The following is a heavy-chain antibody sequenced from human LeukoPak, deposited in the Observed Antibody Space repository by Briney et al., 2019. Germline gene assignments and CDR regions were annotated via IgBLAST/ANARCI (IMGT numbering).Heavy chain of an antibody. CDR2: ISVYNDNT. D-gene: IGHD1-7*01. V-gene: IGHV1-18*01. CDR3: ARGPITGTTGAFDI. J-gene: IGHJ3*02. Sequence: GASVKVSCKPSGYTFTSFGLSWVRQAPGQGLEWMGWISVYNDNTNYAQKFQGRVTMTTDIATSTAYMELRSLRSDDTAVYYCARGPITGTTGAFDIWGQGTMVTVSS. CDR1: GYTFTSFG.